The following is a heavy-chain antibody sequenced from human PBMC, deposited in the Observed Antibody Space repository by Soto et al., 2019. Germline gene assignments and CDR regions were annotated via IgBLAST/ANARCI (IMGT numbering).Heavy chain of an antibody. J-gene: IGHJ4*02. CDR1: GYTFTGYY. D-gene: IGHD2-15*01. CDR2: INPNSGGT. CDR3: ARVRCGGGSCYSLDY. Sequence: QVQLVQSGAEVKKPGASVKVSCKASGYTFTGYYMHWVRQAPGQGLEWMGWINPNSGGTNYAQKFQGWVTMTRDTSISTAYMELSRLRSDDTAVYYCARVRCGGGSCYSLDYWGQGTLVTVSS. V-gene: IGHV1-2*04.